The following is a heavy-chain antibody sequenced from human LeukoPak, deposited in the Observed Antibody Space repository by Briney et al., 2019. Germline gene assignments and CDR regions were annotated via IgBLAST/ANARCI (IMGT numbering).Heavy chain of an antibody. J-gene: IGHJ5*02. V-gene: IGHV4-59*01. CDR1: GGSFSGYY. Sequence: SETPSLTCAVYGGSFSGYYWSWIRQPPGKGLEWIGYIYYSGSTNYNPSLKSRVTISVDTSKNQFSLKLSSVTAADTAVYYCARVPHSSGWPENWFDPWGQGTLVTVSS. CDR3: ARVPHSSGWPENWFDP. D-gene: IGHD6-19*01. CDR2: IYYSGST.